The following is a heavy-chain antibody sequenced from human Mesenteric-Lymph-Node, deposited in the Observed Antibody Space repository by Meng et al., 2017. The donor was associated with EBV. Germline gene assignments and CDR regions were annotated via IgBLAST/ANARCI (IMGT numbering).Heavy chain of an antibody. J-gene: IGHJ4*02. CDR2: IYYSGST. CDR1: CGSISSGGNY. CDR3: ARVEQWLLYFDY. D-gene: IGHD6-19*01. V-gene: IGHV4-30-4*01. Sequence: QPRRLDAVPGLLKPPRPLSLTCAVACGSISSGGNYWSWIRQPPGKGLEWIGYIYYSGSTYYNPSLKSRVTISVDTSKNQFSLKLSSVTAADTAVYYCARVEQWLLYFDYWGQGTLVTVSS.